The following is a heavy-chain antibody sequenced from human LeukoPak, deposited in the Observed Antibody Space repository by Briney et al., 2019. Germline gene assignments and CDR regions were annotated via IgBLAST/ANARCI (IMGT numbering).Heavy chain of an antibody. D-gene: IGHD6-13*01. CDR3: TRVFVGDEYSSSGY. J-gene: IGHJ4*02. CDR1: GGSISRYY. CDR2: INSDGSST. V-gene: IGHV3-74*01. Sequence: ETLSLTCTVSGGSISRYYMHWVRQAPGKGLVWVSRINSDGSSTTYADSVKGRFTISRDNAKNTLYLQMNSLKVEDTAVYYCTRVFVGDEYSSSGYWGQGTLVTVSS.